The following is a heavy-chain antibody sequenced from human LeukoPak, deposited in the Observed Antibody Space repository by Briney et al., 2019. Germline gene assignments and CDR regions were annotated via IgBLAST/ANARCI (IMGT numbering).Heavy chain of an antibody. CDR1: GGSISSSSYY. V-gene: IGHV4-39*01. CDR2: IYYSGST. J-gene: IGHJ4*02. D-gene: IGHD1-26*01. Sequence: SETLSLTCTVSGGSISSSSYYWGWIRQPPGKGLEWIGSIYYSGSTYYNPSLKSRVTISVDTSKNQFSLKLSSVTAADTAVYYCARLFPSGSFLDYWGQGTPVTVSS. CDR3: ARLFPSGSFLDY.